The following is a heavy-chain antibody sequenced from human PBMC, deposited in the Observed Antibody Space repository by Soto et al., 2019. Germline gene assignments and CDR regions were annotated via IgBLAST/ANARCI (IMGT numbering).Heavy chain of an antibody. CDR1: GSTFSSYA. Sequence: SVKVSCKASGSTFSSYAISWVRQAPGQGLEWMGGIIPIFGTANYAQKFQGRVTITADKSTSTAYMELSSLRSEDTAVYYCARVQSAVVVAATPHLLAFMDVWGQGTTVTVSS. CDR3: ARVQSAVVVAATPHLLAFMDV. CDR2: IIPIFGTA. D-gene: IGHD2-15*01. J-gene: IGHJ6*02. V-gene: IGHV1-69*06.